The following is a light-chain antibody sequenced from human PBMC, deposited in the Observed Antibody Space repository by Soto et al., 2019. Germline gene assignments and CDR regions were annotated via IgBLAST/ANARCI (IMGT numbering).Light chain of an antibody. J-gene: IGLJ1*01. V-gene: IGLV1-47*02. CDR1: SSNIGGNS. CDR2: NNN. Sequence: QSVLAQPPSVSAAPGQKVTISCSGSSSNIGGNSVSWYQQLPGTAPKLLMYNNNQRPSGVPDRVSASKSGTSASLAISGLRSEDEADYYCAAWDDRVSGYVFGTGTKVTVL. CDR3: AAWDDRVSGYV.